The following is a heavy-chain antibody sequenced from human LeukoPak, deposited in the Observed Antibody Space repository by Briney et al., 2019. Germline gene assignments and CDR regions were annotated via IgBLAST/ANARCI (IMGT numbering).Heavy chain of an antibody. J-gene: IGHJ5*02. CDR2: IYYSGST. Sequence: PSETLSLTCTVSGGSISSYYWSWIRQPPVKGLEWIGYIYYSGSTNYNPSLKSRVTISVDTSKNQFSLKLSSVTAADTAVYYCARHSSVRHNWFDPWGQGTLVTVSS. CDR3: ARHSSVRHNWFDP. D-gene: IGHD3-10*01. CDR1: GGSISSYY. V-gene: IGHV4-59*08.